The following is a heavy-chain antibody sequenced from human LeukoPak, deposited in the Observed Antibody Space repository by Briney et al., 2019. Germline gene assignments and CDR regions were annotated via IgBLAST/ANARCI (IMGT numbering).Heavy chain of an antibody. Sequence: GGSLRLSCAASGFTFSSYSMNWVRQAPGKGLEWVSYISSSSSTIYYADSVKGRFTISRDNAKNSLYLQMNSLRAEDTAVYYCARGPSYVLSPSAEPFDYWGQGTLVTVSS. J-gene: IGHJ4*02. CDR3: ARGPSYVLSPSAEPFDY. CDR2: ISSSSSTI. D-gene: IGHD1-14*01. CDR1: GFTFSSYS. V-gene: IGHV3-48*01.